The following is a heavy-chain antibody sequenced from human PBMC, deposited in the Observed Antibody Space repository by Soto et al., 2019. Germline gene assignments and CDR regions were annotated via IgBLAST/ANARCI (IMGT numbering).Heavy chain of an antibody. Sequence: GASVKVSCKASGYTFTSYAMHWVRQAPGQRLEWMGWINAGNGNTKYSQKFQGRVTITRDTSASTAYMELSSLRSEDTAVYYCARGDIVVVTATIAFDYWGQGTLVTVSS. CDR3: ARGDIVVVTATIAFDY. CDR2: INAGNGNT. CDR1: GYTFTSYA. D-gene: IGHD2-21*02. V-gene: IGHV1-3*01. J-gene: IGHJ4*02.